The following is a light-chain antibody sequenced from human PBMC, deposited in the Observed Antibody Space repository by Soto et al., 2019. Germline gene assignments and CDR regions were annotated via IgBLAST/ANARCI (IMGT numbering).Light chain of an antibody. CDR2: EGS. J-gene: IGLJ1*01. CDR3: CSYAGSSPYV. V-gene: IGLV2-23*01. Sequence: QSVLTQPASVSGSPGQSITISCTGTSSDVGSYNLVSWYQQHPGKAPKLMIYEGSKRPSGFSNRFSGSKSGNTASLTISGLQPEDEADYYCCSYAGSSPYVFGTRTKVTV. CDR1: SSDVGSYNL.